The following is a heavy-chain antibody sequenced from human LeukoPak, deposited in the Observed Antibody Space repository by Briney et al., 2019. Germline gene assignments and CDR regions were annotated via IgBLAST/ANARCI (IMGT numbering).Heavy chain of an antibody. Sequence: SVKVSCKASGGTFSSYAISWVRQAPGQGLEWMGRIIPIFGTANYAQKFQGRVTITADESTSTAYMELSSLRSEDTAVYYCARAASSYYYDSSGSRDAFDIWGQGTMVTVSS. CDR2: IIPIFGTA. V-gene: IGHV1-69*15. J-gene: IGHJ3*02. CDR3: ARAASSYYYDSSGSRDAFDI. CDR1: GGTFSSYA. D-gene: IGHD3-22*01.